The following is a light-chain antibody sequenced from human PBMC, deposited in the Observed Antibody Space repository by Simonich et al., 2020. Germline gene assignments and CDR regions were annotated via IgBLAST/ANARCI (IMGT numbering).Light chain of an antibody. V-gene: IGKV1D-13*01. CDR1: QVISSA. Sequence: AIQLTQSPSSLSASVGDRFTITCRESQVISSALAWYQQKPGKAPKLLIYDASSLESGVPSRFSGSGSGTDFTLTISSLQPEDFAVYYCQQYNNWPSFGPGTKVDIK. CDR2: DAS. J-gene: IGKJ3*01. CDR3: QQYNNWPS.